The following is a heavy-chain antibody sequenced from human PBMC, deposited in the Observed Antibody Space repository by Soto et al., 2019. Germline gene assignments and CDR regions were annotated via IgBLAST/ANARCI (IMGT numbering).Heavy chain of an antibody. J-gene: IGHJ4*02. CDR1: GGSISSSSYY. D-gene: IGHD3-9*01. Sequence: SETLSLTCTVSGGSISSSSYYWGWIRQPPGKGLEWIGSIYYSGSTYYNPSLKSRVTISVDTSKNQFSLKLSSVTAADTAVYYCARHSERGYFDWLLPFDYWGQGTLVTVSS. CDR2: IYYSGST. V-gene: IGHV4-39*01. CDR3: ARHSERGYFDWLLPFDY.